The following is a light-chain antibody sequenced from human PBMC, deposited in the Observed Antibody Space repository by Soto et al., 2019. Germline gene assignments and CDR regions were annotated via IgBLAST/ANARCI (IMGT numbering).Light chain of an antibody. V-gene: IGKV3-15*01. J-gene: IGKJ2*01. CDR3: QHYYNWPPYT. Sequence: EIVMTQSPATLSVSPGESATLSCRASQSVGNNLAWYRQTPGQAPRLLIFDASTRATGIPARFTGSGSGTEFTLTITGLRSEDFAVYYCQHYYNWPPYTLGQGTKVDIK. CDR1: QSVGNN. CDR2: DAS.